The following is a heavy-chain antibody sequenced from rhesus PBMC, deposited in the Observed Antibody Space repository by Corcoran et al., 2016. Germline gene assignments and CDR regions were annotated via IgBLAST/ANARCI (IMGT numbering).Heavy chain of an antibody. CDR1: GGSISSSNW. D-gene: IGHD1-20*01. V-gene: IGHV4-93*02. J-gene: IGHJ4*01. CDR2: RYGSSGST. CDR3: ARVYSWNNLDY. Sequence: QVQLQESGPAVGKPSETLSPTCAHSGGSISSSNWGSWIRKPPGKGLEWIGRRYGSSGSTEYNPSLKSRVTISIDTSKNQFSLRLSSVTAADTAVYYCARVYSWNNLDYWGQGVLVTVSS.